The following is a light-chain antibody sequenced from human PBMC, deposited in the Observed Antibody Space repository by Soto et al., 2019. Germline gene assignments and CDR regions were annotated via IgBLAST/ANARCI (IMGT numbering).Light chain of an antibody. J-gene: IGLJ3*02. CDR1: SGSVSTNYH. V-gene: IGLV8-61*01. CDR3: LLYMGSGTWV. CDR2: STN. Sequence: QTVVTQEPSFSVSPGGTVTLTCGLSSGSVSTNYHPSWYQQTPGQAPRTLIYSTNTRSSGVPDRFSGSILGNKAALTITGAQADDESEYYCLLYMGSGTWVFGGGTKVTVL.